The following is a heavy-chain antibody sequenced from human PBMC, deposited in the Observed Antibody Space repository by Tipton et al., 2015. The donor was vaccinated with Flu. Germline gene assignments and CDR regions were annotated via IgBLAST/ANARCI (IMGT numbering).Heavy chain of an antibody. D-gene: IGHD3-10*01. CDR3: AAEFCGSGNFNFDI. J-gene: IGHJ3*02. Sequence: QLVQSGPEVKKPGTSVKVSCKASGTAFGTSAVQWVRQARGQPLEWIGWIVVGRGNTNYAQKFQERVTITRDMSTSTVYMELSSLTFDDTAVYYCAAEFCGSGNFNFDIWGQGTMVAVSS. CDR1: GTAFGTSA. CDR2: IVVGRGNT. V-gene: IGHV1-58*01.